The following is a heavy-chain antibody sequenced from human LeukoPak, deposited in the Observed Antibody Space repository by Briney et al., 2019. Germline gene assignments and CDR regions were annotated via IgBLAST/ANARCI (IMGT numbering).Heavy chain of an antibody. CDR3: TTDPPGGY. CDR2: IKDKTYGETK. Sequence: GGSLRPSCAASGFTFSKDWMSWVRQAPGKGLEWVGRIKDKTYGETKDYAAPVKGRFTISRDDSKNMLYLRMNSLKIEDTALYFCTTDPPGGYWGQGTLVTVSP. V-gene: IGHV3-15*01. J-gene: IGHJ4*02. CDR1: GFTFSKDW. D-gene: IGHD3-10*01.